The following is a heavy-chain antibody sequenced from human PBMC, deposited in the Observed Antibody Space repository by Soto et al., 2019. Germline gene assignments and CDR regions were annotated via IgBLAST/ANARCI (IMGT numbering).Heavy chain of an antibody. D-gene: IGHD3-9*01. J-gene: IGHJ6*02. CDR3: ARHEILRYFDTENYGMYV. V-gene: IGHV4-30-2*01. CDR1: CGSISSCGYS. Sequence: SETLSVTCAVSCGSISSCGYSWSWIRQPPGKGLEWIGYIYHSGSTYYNPSLKSRVTISVDRSKNQFSLKLSSVTAADTAVYYCARHEILRYFDTENYGMYVWGQGTTVTVSS. CDR2: IYHSGST.